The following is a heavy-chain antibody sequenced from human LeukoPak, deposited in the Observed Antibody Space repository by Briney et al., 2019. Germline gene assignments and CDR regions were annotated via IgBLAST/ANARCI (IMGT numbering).Heavy chain of an antibody. CDR1: GGSISSYY. J-gene: IGHJ6*03. CDR3: AVVREEDYMDV. CDR2: IYTSGST. D-gene: IGHD3-10*01. Sequence: PSETLSLTCTVSGGSISSYYWSWIRQPPGKGLEWIGYIYTSGSTNYNPSLKSRVTISVDTSKNQFSLKLSSVTAADTAVYYCAVVREEDYMDVWGKGTTVTVSS. V-gene: IGHV4-4*09.